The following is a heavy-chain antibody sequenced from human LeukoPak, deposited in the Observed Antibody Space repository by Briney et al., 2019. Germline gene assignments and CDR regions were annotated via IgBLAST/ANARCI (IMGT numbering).Heavy chain of an antibody. CDR2: ISGSGGST. J-gene: IGHJ6*03. Sequence: GGSLRLSCAASGFTFSSYAMSWVRQAPGKGLEWVSDISGSGGSTYYADSVKGRFTTSRDNSKNTLYLQMNSLRAEDTAVYYCAQDGTNVYYYYMDVWGKGTTVTVPS. CDR1: GFTFSSYA. D-gene: IGHD1-26*01. CDR3: AQDGTNVYYYYMDV. V-gene: IGHV3-23*01.